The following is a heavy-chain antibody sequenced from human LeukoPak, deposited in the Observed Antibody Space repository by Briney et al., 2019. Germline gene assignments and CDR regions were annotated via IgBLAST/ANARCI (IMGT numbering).Heavy chain of an antibody. CDR1: GGSISSYY. J-gene: IGHJ5*02. CDR3: AGLRGSSWYWGGFDP. V-gene: IGHV4-59*01. CDR2: IYYSGST. Sequence: SETLSLTCTVSGGSISSYYWSWIRQPPGKGLEWIGYIYYSGSTNYNPSLKSRVTISVDTSKNQFSLKLSSVTAADTAVYYCAGLRGSSWYWGGFDPWGQGTLVTVSS. D-gene: IGHD6-13*01.